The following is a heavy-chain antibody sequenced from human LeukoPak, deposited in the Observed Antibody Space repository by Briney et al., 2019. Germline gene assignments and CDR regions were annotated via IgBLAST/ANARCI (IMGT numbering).Heavy chain of an antibody. V-gene: IGHV4-39*01. CDR1: GGSISSSSYY. CDR3: ARTYFYDSSGYSFGY. Sequence: PSETLSLTCTVSGGSISSSSYYWGWIRQPPGEGVVCMGSIYYSGSTYYNPSLKSRVTLSVDTSKHQFSLKLSSVTAADRAVYYCARTYFYDSSGYSFGYWGQGTLVTVSS. D-gene: IGHD3-22*01. J-gene: IGHJ4*02. CDR2: IYYSGST.